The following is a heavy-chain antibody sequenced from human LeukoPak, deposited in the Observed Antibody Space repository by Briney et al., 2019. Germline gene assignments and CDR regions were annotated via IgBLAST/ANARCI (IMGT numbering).Heavy chain of an antibody. D-gene: IGHD2-21*01. CDR1: GYNFPTYW. CDR3: SRQNSLNAFDI. J-gene: IGHJ3*02. V-gene: IGHV5-51*01. CDR2: IYPGDSDT. Sequence: GEPLKLLCKGSGYNFPTYWIGWVRHMREKALEWMGFIYPGDSDTRYSPSFQGQVTISADKSISTAYLQWSSLKASDTAMYYCSRQNSLNAFDIWGQGTMVTVSS.